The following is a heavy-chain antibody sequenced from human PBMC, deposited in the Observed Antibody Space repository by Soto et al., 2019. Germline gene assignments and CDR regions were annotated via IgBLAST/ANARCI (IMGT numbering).Heavy chain of an antibody. D-gene: IGHD3-16*02. Sequence: EVQLLESGGGLVQPGGSLRLSCAASGFTFSSYAMSWVRQSPGKGLEWVSTVSGSGGFTYYADSVKGRFTISRDNSKNTWFLKWNSLGAENTALYYCAKVLYFVWGNYPLPFYWGQGPLFTVSS. CDR1: GFTFSSYA. CDR3: AKVLYFVWGNYPLPFY. V-gene: IGHV3-23*01. J-gene: IGHJ4*02. CDR2: VSGSGGFT.